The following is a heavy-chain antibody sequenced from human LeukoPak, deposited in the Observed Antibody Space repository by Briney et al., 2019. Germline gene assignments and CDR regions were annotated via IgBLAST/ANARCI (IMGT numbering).Heavy chain of an antibody. D-gene: IGHD7-27*01. CDR1: GYSFTSDW. J-gene: IGHJ3*02. V-gene: IGHV5-10-1*01. CDR3: ARLSGPKLGQDAFDI. Sequence: GESLQISCKGSGYSFTSDWITWVRQMPGNGLEWMGTIEHGDSYTNYSPSSQGHVNISADKSISTAYLQWSSLKAPDTAMYYCARLSGPKLGQDAFDIWGQGTMLTVPS. CDR2: IEHGDSYT.